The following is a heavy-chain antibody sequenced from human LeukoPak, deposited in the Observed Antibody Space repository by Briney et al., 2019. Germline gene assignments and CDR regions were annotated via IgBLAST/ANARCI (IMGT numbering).Heavy chain of an antibody. J-gene: IGHJ4*02. V-gene: IGHV3-23*01. CDR3: ANLPRSLLWFGELAY. Sequence: GSLRLSFSASGFTFSSYDMTLVRQASGRGLEWVSSIRPSGDNTYYADSVKGRFTISRDNSKSTLYLQVNSLRAEDTAVYYCANLPRSLLWFGELAYWGQGTLVTVSS. D-gene: IGHD3-10*01. CDR1: GFTFSSYD. CDR2: IRPSGDNT.